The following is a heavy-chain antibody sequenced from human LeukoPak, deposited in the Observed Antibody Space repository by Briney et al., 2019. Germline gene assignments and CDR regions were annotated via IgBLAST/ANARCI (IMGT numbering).Heavy chain of an antibody. CDR1: GYTFTSYG. J-gene: IGHJ4*02. V-gene: IGHV1-18*01. CDR2: ISAYNGNT. D-gene: IGHD2-2*01. Sequence: ASVKVSCKASGYTFTSYGISWVRQVPGQGLEWMGWISAYNGNTNYAQKLQGRVTMTTDTSTSTAYMELRSLRSDDTAVYYCARARSRYCSSTSCFPEGGYWGQGTLVTVSS. CDR3: ARARSRYCSSTSCFPEGGY.